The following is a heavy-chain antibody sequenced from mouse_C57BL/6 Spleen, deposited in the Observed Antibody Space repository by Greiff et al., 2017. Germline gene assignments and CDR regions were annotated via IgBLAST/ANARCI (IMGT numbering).Heavy chain of an antibody. V-gene: IGHV1-42*01. CDR1: GYSFTGYY. CDR3: ARRQSYFDY. Sequence: EVQLQQSGPELVKPGASVKISCKASGYSFTGYYMNWVKQSPEKSLEWIGEINPSTGGTTYNQKFKAKATLTVDKSSSTAYMQLKSLTSEDSAVYYCARRQSYFDYWGQGTTLTVSS. CDR2: INPSTGGT. J-gene: IGHJ2*01. D-gene: IGHD6-1*01.